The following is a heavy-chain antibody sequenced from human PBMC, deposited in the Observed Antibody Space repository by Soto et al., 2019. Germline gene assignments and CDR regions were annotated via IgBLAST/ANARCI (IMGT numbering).Heavy chain of an antibody. CDR2: IYNSGST. CDR1: GYSVISGSYY. J-gene: IGHJ4*02. CDR3: ARESDSGSYYFDY. D-gene: IGHD3-10*01. Sequence: PSETLSLTCSVSGYSVISGSYYFICIRQPPGEGLEWIGYIYNSGSTNYNPSLKSRVTISVDTSKNHFSLRMSSVTAADTAVYYCARESDSGSYYFDYWGRGTLVTVSS. V-gene: IGHV4-61*03.